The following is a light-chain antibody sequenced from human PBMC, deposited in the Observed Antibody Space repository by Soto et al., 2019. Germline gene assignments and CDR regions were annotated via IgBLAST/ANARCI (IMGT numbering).Light chain of an antibody. V-gene: IGKV2-28*01. CDR2: LGS. Sequence: DIVMTQSPLSLPVTPGEPASISCRSSQSLLHSNGYNYLDWYLQKPGQSPQLLIYLGSNRASGVPDRFSGSGSGTDFTLKISRVEAEDVGVYYCMQALPNPRTFGQRTKVEIK. J-gene: IGKJ1*01. CDR1: QSLLHSNGYNY. CDR3: MQALPNPRT.